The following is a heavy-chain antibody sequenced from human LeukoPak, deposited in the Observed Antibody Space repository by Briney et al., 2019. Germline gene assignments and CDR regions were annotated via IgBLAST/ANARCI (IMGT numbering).Heavy chain of an antibody. CDR3: ARQSTDGGNPIDF. CDR2: IFDSGST. D-gene: IGHD4-23*01. CDR1: GGSISNYY. J-gene: IGHJ4*02. Sequence: SETLSLTCTVSGGSISNYYWGRIRQPPGKGLEWIGGIFDSGSTYYNPSLESRVTISADTSNSQFSLKLSSVTAPDTAVYYCARQSTDGGNPIDFWGQGALVTVSS. V-gene: IGHV4-39*01.